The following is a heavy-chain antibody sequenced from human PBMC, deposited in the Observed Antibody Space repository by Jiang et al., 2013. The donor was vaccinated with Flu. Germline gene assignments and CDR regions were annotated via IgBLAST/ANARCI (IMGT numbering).Heavy chain of an antibody. CDR3: ASGTGRKNDAFDI. CDR2: IYHSGST. Sequence: SISSGGYSWSWIRQPPGKGLEWIGYIYHSGSTYYNPSLKSRVTISVDRSKNQFSLKLSSVTAADTAVYYCASGTGRKNDAFDIWGQGTMVTVSS. CDR1: SISSGGYS. V-gene: IGHV4-30-2*01. D-gene: IGHD1-1*01. J-gene: IGHJ3*02.